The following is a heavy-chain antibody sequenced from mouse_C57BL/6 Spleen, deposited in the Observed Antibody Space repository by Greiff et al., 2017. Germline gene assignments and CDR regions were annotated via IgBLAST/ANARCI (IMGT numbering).Heavy chain of an antibody. Sequence: VQVVESGPGLVQPSQSLSITCTVSGFSLTSYGVHWVRQSPGKGLEWLGVIWRGGSTDYNAAFMSRLSITKDNSKSQVFFKMNSLQADDTAIYYCAKRDDGYYGFAYWGQGTLVTVSA. V-gene: IGHV2-5*01. CDR2: IWRGGST. CDR3: AKRDDGYYGFAY. D-gene: IGHD2-3*01. CDR1: GFSLTSYG. J-gene: IGHJ3*01.